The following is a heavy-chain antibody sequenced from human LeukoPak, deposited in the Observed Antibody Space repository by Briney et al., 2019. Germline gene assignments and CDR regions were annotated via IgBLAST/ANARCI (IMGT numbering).Heavy chain of an antibody. V-gene: IGHV4-59*01. CDR3: ARGYGDFRVEGRYFHS. CDR2: VHYSGTA. CDR1: DASITNDD. Sequence: PSETLSLTCTVSDASITNDDWSWVRQPPGKVLEFGHVHYSGTANYKPSVRIRVTISIATSKQKFLLKLKSVTAADTAVYYCARGYGDFRVEGRYFHSWGQGTLVTVSS. J-gene: IGHJ4*02. D-gene: IGHD4-17*01.